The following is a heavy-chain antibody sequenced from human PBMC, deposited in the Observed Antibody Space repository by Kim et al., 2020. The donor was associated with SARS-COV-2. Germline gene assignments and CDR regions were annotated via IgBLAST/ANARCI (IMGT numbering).Heavy chain of an antibody. J-gene: IGHJ4*02. Sequence: SRVTISVDTSKNQFSLKLSSVTAADTAAYYCARGYRYCSSTSCYAPNFDYWGQGTLVTVSS. D-gene: IGHD2-2*01. CDR3: ARGYRYCSSTSCYAPNFDY. V-gene: IGHV4-39*01.